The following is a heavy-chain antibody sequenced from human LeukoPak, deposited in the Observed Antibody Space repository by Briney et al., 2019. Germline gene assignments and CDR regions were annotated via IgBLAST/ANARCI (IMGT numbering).Heavy chain of an antibody. CDR3: ARDLSLLPYSSSWYGYFDY. Sequence: GASVKVSCKASGGTFSSYAISWVRQAPGQGLEWMGRIIPILGIANYAQKFQGRVTITADKSTSTAYMELSSLRSEDTAVYYCARDLSLLPYSSSWYGYFDYWGQGTLVTVSS. CDR1: GGTFSSYA. D-gene: IGHD6-13*01. V-gene: IGHV1-69*04. J-gene: IGHJ4*02. CDR2: IIPILGIA.